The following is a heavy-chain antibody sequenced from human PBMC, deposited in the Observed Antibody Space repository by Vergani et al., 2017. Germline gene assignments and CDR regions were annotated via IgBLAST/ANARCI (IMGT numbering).Heavy chain of an antibody. D-gene: IGHD6-13*01. Sequence: QVQLQQWGAGLLKPSETLSLTCAVYGGSFSGYYWSWIRQPPGKGLEWIGEINHSGSTNYNPSLKSRVTISVDTSKNQFSLKLSSVTAADTAVYYCARVMGGFVDSSRRTMPFDPWGQGTLVTVSS. V-gene: IGHV4-34*01. CDR1: GGSFSGYY. J-gene: IGHJ5*02. CDR3: ARVMGGFVDSSRRTMPFDP. CDR2: INHSGST.